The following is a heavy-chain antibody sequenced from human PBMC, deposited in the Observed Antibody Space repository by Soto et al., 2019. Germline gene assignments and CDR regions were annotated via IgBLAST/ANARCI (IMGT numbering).Heavy chain of an antibody. V-gene: IGHV3-53*04. Sequence: GGSLRLSCAASGFTVSSNYMSWVRQAPGKGLEWVSVIYSGGSTYYADSVKGRFTISRHNSKNTLYLQMNSLRAEDTAVYYCARELADIAAEGRYFDYWGQGTLVTVSS. D-gene: IGHD6-13*01. CDR3: ARELADIAAEGRYFDY. CDR1: GFTVSSNY. CDR2: IYSGGST. J-gene: IGHJ4*02.